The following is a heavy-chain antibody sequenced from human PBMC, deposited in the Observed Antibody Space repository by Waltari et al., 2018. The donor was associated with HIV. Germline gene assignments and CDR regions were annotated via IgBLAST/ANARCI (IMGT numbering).Heavy chain of an antibody. J-gene: IGHJ4*02. V-gene: IGHV4-39*02. Sequence: QLQLQESGPGLVKPSETLSLTCTVSGGSVSSSVYYWGWIRQPPGKGLEWIGNIYYSDNTYYSPSLKSRVTISVDTSKNHFSLRVTSVTAADTAVYYCARGPGYYFDSWGQGTLVTVSS. D-gene: IGHD3-10*01. CDR3: ARGPGYYFDS. CDR1: GGSVSSSVYY. CDR2: IYYSDNT.